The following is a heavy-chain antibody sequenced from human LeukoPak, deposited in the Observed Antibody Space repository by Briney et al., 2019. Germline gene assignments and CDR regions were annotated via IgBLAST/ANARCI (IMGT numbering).Heavy chain of an antibody. CDR1: GFAFNTYA. Sequence: PGGSLRLSCITSGFAFNTYAMHWVRQAPGKGLEWVSYISSSGNTIYYADSVKGRFTISRDNAKNSLYLQMNSLRAEDTAVYYCARDLERFLEQPNWFDPWGQGTLVTVSS. V-gene: IGHV3-48*04. CDR2: ISSSGNTI. J-gene: IGHJ5*02. CDR3: ARDLERFLEQPNWFDP. D-gene: IGHD3-3*01.